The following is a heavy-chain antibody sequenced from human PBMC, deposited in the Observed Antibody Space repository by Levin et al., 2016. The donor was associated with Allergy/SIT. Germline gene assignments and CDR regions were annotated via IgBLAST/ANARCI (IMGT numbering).Heavy chain of an antibody. D-gene: IGHD4-23*01. CDR2: VYYSGSP. J-gene: IGHJ4*02. CDR1: GGSIYSGEHY. V-gene: IGHV4-61*03. CDR3: ARDTVVTPRRFDY. Sequence: SETLSLTCTVSGGSIYSGEHYWSWIRQPPGKGLEWIGYVYYSGSPKYNPSLKSRVTISADTSTNYFSLKLDSVTAADTAVYYCARDTVVTPRRFDYWGQGMLVTVS.